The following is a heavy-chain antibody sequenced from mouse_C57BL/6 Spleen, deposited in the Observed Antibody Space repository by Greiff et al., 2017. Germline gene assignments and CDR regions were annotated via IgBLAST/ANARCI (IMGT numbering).Heavy chain of an antibody. D-gene: IGHD2-1*01. Sequence: DVLLVESGAELVKPGASVKLSCTASGFNIKDYYMHWVKQRTEQGLEWIGRIDPEDGETKYAPKFQGKATITADTSSNTAYLQLSSLTSEDTAVYYCARSGGNYEDYYAMGYWGQGASVTVSS. CDR3: ARSGGNYEDYYAMGY. V-gene: IGHV14-2*01. J-gene: IGHJ4*01. CDR2: IDPEDGET. CDR1: GFNIKDYY.